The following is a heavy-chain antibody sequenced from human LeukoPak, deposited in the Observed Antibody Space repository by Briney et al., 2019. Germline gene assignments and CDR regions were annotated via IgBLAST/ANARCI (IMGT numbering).Heavy chain of an antibody. CDR2: IWYDGSNK. Sequence: GGSLRLSCAASGFTFSSYAITWVRQAPGKGLEWVAVIWYDGSNKYYADSVKGRFTISRDNSKNTLYLQMNSLRAEDTAVYYCAGRLGNSFDPWGQGTLVTVSS. CDR3: AGRLGNSFDP. V-gene: IGHV3-33*08. D-gene: IGHD7-27*01. CDR1: GFTFSSYA. J-gene: IGHJ5*02.